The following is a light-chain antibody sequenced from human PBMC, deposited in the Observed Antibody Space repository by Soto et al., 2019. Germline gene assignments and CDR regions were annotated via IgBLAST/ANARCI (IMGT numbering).Light chain of an antibody. CDR3: QQSYSTPPWT. J-gene: IGKJ1*01. Sequence: DIQMTQSPSTLSASLGDRVTITCRASQSISSWLSWYQHKPGKAPKLLIYDASSLESGVPSRFSGSGSGTDFTLTISSLQPEDFATYFCQQSYSTPPWTFGQGTKVDIK. CDR2: DAS. CDR1: QSISSW. V-gene: IGKV1-39*01.